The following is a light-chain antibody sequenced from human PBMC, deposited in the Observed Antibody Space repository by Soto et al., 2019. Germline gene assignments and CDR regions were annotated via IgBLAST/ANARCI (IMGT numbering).Light chain of an antibody. CDR1: QGISSY. CDR3: QQYYSYPLT. CDR2: AAS. J-gene: IGKJ4*01. V-gene: IGKV1-8*01. Sequence: AIRVTQSPSSFSASTGDRVTITVRASQGISSYLAWYQQKPGKAPKLLIYAASTLQSGVPSRFSGSGSGTDFTLTISCLQSEDFATYYCQQYYSYPLTFGGGTKVDIK.